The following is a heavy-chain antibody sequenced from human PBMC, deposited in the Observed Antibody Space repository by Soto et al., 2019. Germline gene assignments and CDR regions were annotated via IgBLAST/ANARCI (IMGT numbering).Heavy chain of an antibody. CDR2: IYWDGNE. CDR3: APGSGWLFDY. D-gene: IGHD6-19*01. Sequence: KESGPTLVKPTQTLTLTCTFTGFSLSSSHVAVGWIRQPPGKAPECLAFIYWDGNEHYSPSLRSRLTLTKDTSKNQLFLTIADMDPEDTATYFCAPGSGWLFDYWGQGTLVTVSS. CDR1: GFSLSSSHVA. J-gene: IGHJ4*02. V-gene: IGHV2-5*02.